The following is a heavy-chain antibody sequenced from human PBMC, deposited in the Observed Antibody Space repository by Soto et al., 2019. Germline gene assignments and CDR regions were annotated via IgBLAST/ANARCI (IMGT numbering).Heavy chain of an antibody. D-gene: IGHD2-2*02. CDR3: ARGETIHFDY. CDR1: GGTFSSYA. Sequence: ASVKVSCKASGGTFSSYAISWVRQAPGQGLEWMGGIIPIFGTANYAQKFQGRVTITADESTSTAYMELSSLRSDDTAVYYCARGETIHFDYWGQGTLVTVSS. V-gene: IGHV1-69*13. J-gene: IGHJ4*02. CDR2: IIPIFGTA.